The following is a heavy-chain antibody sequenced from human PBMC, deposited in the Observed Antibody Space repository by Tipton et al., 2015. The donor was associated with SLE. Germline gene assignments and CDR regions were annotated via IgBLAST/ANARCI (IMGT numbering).Heavy chain of an antibody. V-gene: IGHV1-46*01. CDR3: AREAPNTCYFDS. CDR1: GYTFTAYY. J-gene: IGHJ4*02. Sequence: QVQLVQSGAEVKKPGASVKVSCKSSGYTFTAYYMHWVRQAPGQGLEWMGIINPGGGTNYAQKFQGRVTMAMDTSTTTVYMELNSLRSDDTAVYYCAREAPNTCYFDSWGQGTLVTVSS. CDR2: INPGGGT. D-gene: IGHD2-8*01.